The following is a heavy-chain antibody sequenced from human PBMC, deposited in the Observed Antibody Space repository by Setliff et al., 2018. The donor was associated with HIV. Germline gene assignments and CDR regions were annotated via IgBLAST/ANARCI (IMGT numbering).Heavy chain of an antibody. V-gene: IGHV1-24*01. D-gene: IGHD6-19*01. J-gene: IGHJ3*02. CDR2: FDPEDGNT. CDR1: GYTLTELS. CDR3: ATVSHTNVAAHDAFDI. Sequence: ASVKVSCKVSGYTLTELSRHWVRQAPGKGLEWMGGFDPEDGNTIHAQKFQGRVTMTADTSTDTAYMELSSLRSEDTAVYYCATVSHTNVAAHDAFDIWGQGTMVTVSS.